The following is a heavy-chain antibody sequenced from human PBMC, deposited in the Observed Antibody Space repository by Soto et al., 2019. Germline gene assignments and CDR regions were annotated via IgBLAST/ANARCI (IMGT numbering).Heavy chain of an antibody. CDR3: AKVNSLRYFPYMYV. Sequence: GGSLRLSCAASGFTFSSYSMSWVRQAPGKGLEWVSAISGSGGSTYYADSVKGRFTISRDNSKNTLYLQMNSLRAEDTAVYYCAKVNSLRYFPYMYVWGKGTTVTVSS. CDR1: GFTFSSYS. D-gene: IGHD3-9*01. V-gene: IGHV3-23*01. CDR2: ISGSGGST. J-gene: IGHJ6*03.